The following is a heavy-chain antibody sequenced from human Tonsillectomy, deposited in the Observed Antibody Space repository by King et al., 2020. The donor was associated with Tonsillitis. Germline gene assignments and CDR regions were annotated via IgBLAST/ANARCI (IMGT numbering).Heavy chain of an antibody. CDR3: AREGRLGHYYYYYYMDV. Sequence: QLQESGPGLVKPSQTLSLTCTVSGGSISSGTYYWNWIRQPARKRLEWIGRIYTSGNTNYNPSLKSRVTISVETSKNQFSLKLSSVTAADTAVDYCAREGRLGHYYYYYYMDVWGKGTTVTVSS. D-gene: IGHD3-10*01. V-gene: IGHV4-61*02. CDR2: IYTSGNT. CDR1: GGSISSGTYY. J-gene: IGHJ6*03.